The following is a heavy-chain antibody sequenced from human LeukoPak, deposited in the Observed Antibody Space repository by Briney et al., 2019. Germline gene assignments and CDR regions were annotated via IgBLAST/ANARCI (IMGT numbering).Heavy chain of an antibody. Sequence: GGSLRLSCATSGFTFSSYAMSWVRQAPGKGLEWVSAINGGGGSTYYADSVKGRFTVSRDNSKNTLYLQMNSLRAEDTAVYYCAKDRSGSGSYYPDYWGQGTLVTVSS. V-gene: IGHV3-23*01. D-gene: IGHD3-10*01. J-gene: IGHJ4*02. CDR3: AKDRSGSGSYYPDY. CDR2: INGGGGST. CDR1: GFTFSSYA.